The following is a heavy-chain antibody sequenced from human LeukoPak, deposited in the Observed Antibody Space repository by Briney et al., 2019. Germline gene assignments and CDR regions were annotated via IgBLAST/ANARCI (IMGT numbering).Heavy chain of an antibody. J-gene: IGHJ4*02. Sequence: GGSLRLSCAASGFTFSNYWMHWVRQAPGKGLVWVSRIKNDGSSINYADSVKGRFTISGDNAKNTLYLEKNSLRAGDTAVYYCARDYYGPDYWGQGTLGTVSS. CDR1: GFTFSNYW. CDR3: ARDYYGPDY. V-gene: IGHV3-74*01. D-gene: IGHD3-10*01. CDR2: IKNDGSSI.